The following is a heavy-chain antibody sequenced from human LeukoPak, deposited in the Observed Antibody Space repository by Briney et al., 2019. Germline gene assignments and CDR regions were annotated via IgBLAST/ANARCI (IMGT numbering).Heavy chain of an antibody. V-gene: IGHV3-23*01. D-gene: IGHD2-2*03. CDR3: AKDYSVFGYCSSTSCPIAGSDAFDI. CDR2: ISGSGGST. J-gene: IGHJ3*02. Sequence: WVRQAPGKGLEWVSAISGSGGSTYYADSVKGRFTISRDNSKNTLYLQMNSLRAEDTAVYYCAKDYSVFGYCSSTSCPIAGSDAFDIWGQGTMVTVSS.